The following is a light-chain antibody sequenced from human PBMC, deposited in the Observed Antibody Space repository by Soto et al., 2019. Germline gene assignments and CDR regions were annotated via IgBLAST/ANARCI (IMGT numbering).Light chain of an antibody. V-gene: IGKV1-5*03. CDR2: KAS. CDR3: QQYNSSPLT. Sequence: DIQMTQSPSTLSAFVGDRVTITCRASQSISSWLAWYQQKSGKAPKLLIYKASSLESGVPSRFSGSGSGTEFTLTISSLQPDDFATYSCQQYNSSPLTFGGGTKVEIK. J-gene: IGKJ4*01. CDR1: QSISSW.